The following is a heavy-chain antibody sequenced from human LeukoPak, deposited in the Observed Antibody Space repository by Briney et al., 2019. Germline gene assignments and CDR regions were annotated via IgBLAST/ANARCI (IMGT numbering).Heavy chain of an antibody. CDR1: GFTFSSYA. J-gene: IGHJ6*02. V-gene: IGHV3-23*01. CDR3: ARHQIMVTTILDYYYGVDV. CDR2: ISGSGGST. D-gene: IGHD2-21*02. Sequence: GGSLRLSCAASGFTFSSYAMSWVRQAPGKGLEWVSAISGSGGSTYYADSVKGRFTISRDNSKNTLYLQMNSLRAEDTAVYYCARHQIMVTTILDYYYGVDVWGQGTTVTVSS.